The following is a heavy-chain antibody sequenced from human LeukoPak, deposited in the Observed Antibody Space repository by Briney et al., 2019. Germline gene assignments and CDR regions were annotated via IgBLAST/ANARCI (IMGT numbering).Heavy chain of an antibody. CDR3: ARLIAEVGGGTNYFDT. Sequence: PSETLSLTCTVSGGSVTTAHWSWSWIRQPAGKGLEWIGRVYISGDTKYNPSLKSRVIMSLDASKNQFSLRLTSVTAADTAVYYCARLIAEVGGGTNYFDTWGQGTLVTVSS. CDR2: VYISGDT. J-gene: IGHJ4*02. V-gene: IGHV4-4*07. D-gene: IGHD2-21*01. CDR1: GGSVTTAH.